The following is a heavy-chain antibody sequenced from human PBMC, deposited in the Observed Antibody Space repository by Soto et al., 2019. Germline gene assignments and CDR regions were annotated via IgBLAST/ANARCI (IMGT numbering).Heavy chain of an antibody. V-gene: IGHV4-39*01. Sequence: QLQLQESGPGLVKPSETLSLTCNFSGGSISSSNYYWGGLRQPPGKGREWIGTIYYSGSTYYSPSVRSRVTIAVDTSKNQFSLKLSAVTAADTAIYYCATTANYFPYWYFDLWGRGTLVAVSS. CDR3: ATTANYFPYWYFDL. J-gene: IGHJ2*01. CDR1: GGSISSSNYY. D-gene: IGHD1-7*01. CDR2: IYYSGST.